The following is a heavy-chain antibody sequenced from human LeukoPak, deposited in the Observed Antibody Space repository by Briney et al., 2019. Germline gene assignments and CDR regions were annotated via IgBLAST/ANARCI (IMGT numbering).Heavy chain of an antibody. D-gene: IGHD3-16*02. CDR1: GFTFSSYG. V-gene: IGHV3-30*02. Sequence: GGSLRLSCAASGFTFSSYGMHWVRQAPGKGLEWVTIIRYDGSDKYYADSVKGRFTISRDNAKNSLYLQMNSLRAEDTAVYYCAREVVSYDYVWGSYRTVDYWGQGTLVTVSS. CDR2: IRYDGSDK. CDR3: AREVVSYDYVWGSYRTVDY. J-gene: IGHJ4*02.